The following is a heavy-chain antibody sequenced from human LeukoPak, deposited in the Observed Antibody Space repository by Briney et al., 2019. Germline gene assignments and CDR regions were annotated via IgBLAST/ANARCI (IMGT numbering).Heavy chain of an antibody. CDR3: TNARYSGSYDDDYYYYMDV. V-gene: IGHV3-73*01. J-gene: IGHJ6*03. CDR1: GFTFSGSA. D-gene: IGHD1-26*01. CDR2: IRSKANSYAT. Sequence: GGSLRLSCAASGFTFSGSAMHWVRQASGKGLEWVGRIRSKANSYATAYAASVKGRFTISRDDSKNTAYLQMNSLKTEDTAVYYCTNARYSGSYDDDYYYYMDVWGKGTTVTVSS.